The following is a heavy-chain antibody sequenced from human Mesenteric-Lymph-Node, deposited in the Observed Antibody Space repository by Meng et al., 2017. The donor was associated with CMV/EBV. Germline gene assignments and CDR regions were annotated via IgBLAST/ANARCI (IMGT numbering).Heavy chain of an antibody. V-gene: IGHV1-46*01. CDR3: ARDLAVADNYYYGIDV. Sequence: ASVKVSCKASGYTFTDYYIHWVRQAPGQGLEWMGIINPSGGSTSYAQKFQGRVTMTRDTSTSTVYMELSSLRSEDTAVYYCARDLAVADNYYYGIDVWGQGTTVTVSS. CDR2: INPSGGST. D-gene: IGHD6-19*01. CDR1: GYTFTDYY. J-gene: IGHJ6*02.